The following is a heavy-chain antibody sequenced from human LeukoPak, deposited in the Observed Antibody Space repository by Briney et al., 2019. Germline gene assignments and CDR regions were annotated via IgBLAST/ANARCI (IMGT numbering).Heavy chain of an antibody. J-gene: IGHJ4*02. CDR1: GYSFTTYW. CDR2: ISPDDSEI. CDR3: AGHEGSGSYYSY. V-gene: IGHV5-51*01. Sequence: RGESLKISCKGSGYSFTTYWIAWVRQMPGRGLEWMGIISPDDSEIRYSPSFRGQVTISADKSISTAYLQWSRLKASDTAIYYCAGHEGSGSYYSYWGQGTLVTVSS. D-gene: IGHD1-26*01.